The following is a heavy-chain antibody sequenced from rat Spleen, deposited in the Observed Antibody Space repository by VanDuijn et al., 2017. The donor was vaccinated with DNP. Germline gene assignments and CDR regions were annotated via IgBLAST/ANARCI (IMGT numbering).Heavy chain of an antibody. Sequence: EVQLVESGGGLVQPGRSLKLSCAASGFTFSNYDMAWVRQAPTKGLEWVACVGPRGAYTYYGDSVKGRFTISRDNAKTTLYLQMNSLRSEATATYYCARRVYYYSATYWYFDFWGPGTMVTVSS. CDR1: GFTFSNYD. CDR3: ARRVYYYSATYWYFDF. V-gene: IGHV5-25*01. D-gene: IGHD1-1*01. CDR2: VGPRGAYT. J-gene: IGHJ1*01.